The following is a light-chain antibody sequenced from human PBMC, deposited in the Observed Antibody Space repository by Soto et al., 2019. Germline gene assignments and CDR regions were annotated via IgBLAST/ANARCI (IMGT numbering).Light chain of an antibody. V-gene: IGLV7-46*01. CDR3: LLSYSGALYV. J-gene: IGLJ1*01. CDR1: TGAVTSGHY. Sequence: VVTQEPSLTVSPGGTVTLTCGSSTGAVTSGHYPYWFQQKPGQAPRTLIYDTSNKHSWTPARFSGSLLGGKAALTLSGAQPEDEAEYYCLLSYSGALYVFGTGTKVTV. CDR2: DTS.